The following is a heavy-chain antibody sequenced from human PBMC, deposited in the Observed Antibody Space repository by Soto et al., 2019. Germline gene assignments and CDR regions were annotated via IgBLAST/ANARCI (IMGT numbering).Heavy chain of an antibody. CDR1: GYSFTRNW. V-gene: IGHV5-51*01. CDR2: IFPIDSDT. CDR3: ATPGGRDFNAFDV. D-gene: IGHD2-21*02. J-gene: IGHJ3*01. Sequence: PGQSLKISCRGSGYSFTRNWIWCFLEMPGKGLEWMGIIFPIDSDTRYSPSSQGQVTISADNSISTAYLQWSSLKASDTAIYYCATPGGRDFNAFDVWGQGTMVTVSS.